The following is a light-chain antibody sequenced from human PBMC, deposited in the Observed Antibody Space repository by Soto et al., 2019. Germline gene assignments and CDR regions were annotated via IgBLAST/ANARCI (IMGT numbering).Light chain of an antibody. J-gene: IGKJ5*01. V-gene: IGKV3D-15*01. CDR3: QKYNSWPIT. CDR1: QNINSD. Sequence: EIVMTQAPATLSVSQGESATPSCKASQNINSDLAWYVQKPGQAPRRVIYGASTWGTDVARRLAGSGSGTEFTLPFCGLQSEDFAVYYCQKYNSWPITFGQGTQLEIK. CDR2: GAS.